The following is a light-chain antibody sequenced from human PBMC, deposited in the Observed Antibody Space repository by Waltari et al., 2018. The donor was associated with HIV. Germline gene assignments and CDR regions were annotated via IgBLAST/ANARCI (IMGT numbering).Light chain of an antibody. CDR2: QDS. Sequence: SYELTQPPPVSVPPGQTARITCSGEKLGDDYVSWCQQRPSRSPILVIYQDSKWPAGIPERFSGSNSGNTATLTIGGTQAMDEADYYCQAWDSSTAIFGGGTKLTVL. J-gene: IGLJ2*01. V-gene: IGLV3-1*01. CDR1: KLGDDY. CDR3: QAWDSSTAI.